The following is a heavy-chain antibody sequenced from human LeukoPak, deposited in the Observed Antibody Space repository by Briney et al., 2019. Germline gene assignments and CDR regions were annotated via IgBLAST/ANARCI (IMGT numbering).Heavy chain of an antibody. CDR2: MNPNSGNT. V-gene: IGHV1-8*02. J-gene: IGHJ3*02. D-gene: IGHD3-10*01. CDR1: GYTFTSYG. CDR3: ARGPHTTYYYGSGSSAFDI. Sequence: ASVKVSCKASGYTFTSYGISWVRQATGQGLEWMGWMNPNSGNTGYAQKFQGRVTMTRNTSISTAYMELSSLRSEDTAVYYCARGPHTTYYYGSGSSAFDIWGQGTMVTVSS.